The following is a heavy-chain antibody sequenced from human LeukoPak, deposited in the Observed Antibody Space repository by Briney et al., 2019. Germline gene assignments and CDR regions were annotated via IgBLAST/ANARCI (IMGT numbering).Heavy chain of an antibody. CDR1: GFPFSSYW. J-gene: IGHJ4*02. CDR2: IRHDGSET. Sequence: EGSLRLSCAASGFPFSSYWMSWVRQAPGKGLEWVANIRHDGSETYYVDSLRGRFTISRDNAKNLVYLQMSSLRAEDTAVYYCARDETYDYESNGYLDFWGQETVVTVSS. V-gene: IGHV3-7*01. D-gene: IGHD3-22*01. CDR3: ARDETYDYESNGYLDF.